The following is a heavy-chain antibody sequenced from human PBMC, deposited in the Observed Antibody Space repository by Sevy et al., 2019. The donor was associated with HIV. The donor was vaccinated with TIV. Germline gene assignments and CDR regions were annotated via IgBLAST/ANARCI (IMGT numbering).Heavy chain of an antibody. J-gene: IGHJ5*02. CDR2: INAGNGNT. Sequence: ASVKVSCKTSGYTFTSYAIHWVRQAPGQRLEWMGWINAGNGNTKYSQTFQGRVTITRDTSASTAYMELSSLRVEDTAVYYWARDYSGSGSYYISNWFDPWGQGPLVTVSS. CDR1: GYTFTSYA. V-gene: IGHV1-3*01. D-gene: IGHD3-10*01. CDR3: ARDYSGSGSYYISNWFDP.